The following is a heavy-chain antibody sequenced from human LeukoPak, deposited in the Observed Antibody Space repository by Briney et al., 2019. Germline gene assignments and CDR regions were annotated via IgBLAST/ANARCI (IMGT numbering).Heavy chain of an antibody. J-gene: IGHJ4*02. V-gene: IGHV3-7*01. CDR2: INPDGDGM. CDR3: AAWTDRGYSY. Sequence: GGSLRLSCTASGLTFSRSWMNWIRQAPGKGLEWAANINPDGDGMRFVDSVKGRFTMSRDNAQSSLHLQMNSLRVEDTAFYYCAAWTDRGYSYWGQGVLVTVSS. CDR1: GLTFSRSW. D-gene: IGHD5-12*01.